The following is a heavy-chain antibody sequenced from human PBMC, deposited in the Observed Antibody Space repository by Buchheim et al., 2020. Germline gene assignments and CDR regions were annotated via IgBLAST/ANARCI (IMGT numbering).Heavy chain of an antibody. D-gene: IGHD3-22*01. V-gene: IGHV3-30*18. Sequence: QVQLVESGGGVVQPGRSLRLSCAASGFTFSSYGMHWVRQAPGKGLEWVAVISYDGSNAYYADSVKGRFTIYRDHSKNTLYLQINSLRAEDTAVFYCAKTNYYESSGYIDYWGQGTL. CDR2: ISYDGSNA. CDR1: GFTFSSYG. J-gene: IGHJ4*02. CDR3: AKTNYYESSGYIDY.